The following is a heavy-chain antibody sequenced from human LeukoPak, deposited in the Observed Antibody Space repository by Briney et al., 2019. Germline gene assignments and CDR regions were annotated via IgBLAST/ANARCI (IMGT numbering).Heavy chain of an antibody. D-gene: IGHD6-19*01. J-gene: IGHJ4*02. V-gene: IGHV4-59*01. Sequence: SETLSLTCTVSGGSISSYYWSWIRQPPGKGLEWIGYIYYSGSTNYNPSLKSRVTISVDTSKNQFSLKLSSATAADTVVYYCARGSGIAVAGTGLDWGQGTLVTVSS. CDR1: GGSISSYY. CDR2: IYYSGST. CDR3: ARGSGIAVAGTGLD.